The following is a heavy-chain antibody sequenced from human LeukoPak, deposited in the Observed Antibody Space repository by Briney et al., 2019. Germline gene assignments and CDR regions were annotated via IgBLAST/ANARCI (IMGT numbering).Heavy chain of an antibody. V-gene: IGHV3-23*01. Sequence: GGSLRLSCEASGFTFGSHAMYWVRQAPGKGLEWAAGIFGSGGSPHYADPVKGRFTISRDNSRNTVYLQINSLRAEDTAVYYCGKTAVGYSSGQKPAWPVDYWGQGTLVTVSS. CDR3: GKTAVGYSSGQKPAWPVDY. CDR1: GFTFGSHA. J-gene: IGHJ4*02. CDR2: IFGSGGSP. D-gene: IGHD5-18*01.